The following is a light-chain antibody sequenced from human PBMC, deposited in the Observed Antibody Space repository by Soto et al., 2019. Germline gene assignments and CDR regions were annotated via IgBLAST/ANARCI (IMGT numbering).Light chain of an antibody. J-gene: IGLJ2*01. Sequence: QSALTQPPSGSGSPGRSVTISCTGTSSDIGAYNGVSWYQQPPATPPKLMIYEVRDRTSGVPDRFSGSKSGNTASLTISGLQAEDEADYYCSSYTSSNTLIFGGGTKLTVL. CDR2: EVR. CDR3: SSYTSSNTLI. CDR1: SSDIGAYNG. V-gene: IGLV2-18*02.